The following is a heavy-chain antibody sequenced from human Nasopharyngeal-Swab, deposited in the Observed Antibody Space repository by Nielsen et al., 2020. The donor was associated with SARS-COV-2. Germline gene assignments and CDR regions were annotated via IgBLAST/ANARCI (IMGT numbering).Heavy chain of an antibody. D-gene: IGHD4-11*01. J-gene: IGHJ6*02. CDR2: ISSSSSYI. V-gene: IGHV3-21*01. CDR3: ARDHLMTVTIPYYYYGMDV. Sequence: GESLKISCAVSGFSTSHVHWARQAPGKGLEWVSSISSSSSYIYYADSVKGRFTISRDNAKNSLYLQMNSLRAEDTAVYYCARDHLMTVTIPYYYYGMDVWGQGTTVTVSS. CDR1: GFSTSH.